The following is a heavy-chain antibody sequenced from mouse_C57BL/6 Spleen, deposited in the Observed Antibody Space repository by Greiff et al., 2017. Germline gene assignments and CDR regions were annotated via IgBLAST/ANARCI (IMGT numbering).Heavy chain of an antibody. J-gene: IGHJ3*01. CDR1: GYTFTSYW. CDR2: IDPSDSET. V-gene: IGHV1-52*01. CDR3: ARYDGYPFAY. Sequence: QVQLQQPGAELVRPGSSVKLSCKASGYTFTSYWLHWVKQRPIQGLEWIGNIDPSDSETHYNQKFKDKATLTVDKSSSTAYMQLSSLTSEDSAVYYCARYDGYPFAYWGQGTLVTVSA. D-gene: IGHD2-3*01.